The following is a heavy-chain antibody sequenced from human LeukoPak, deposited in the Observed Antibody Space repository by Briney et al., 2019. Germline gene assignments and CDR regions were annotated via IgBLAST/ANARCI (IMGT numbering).Heavy chain of an antibody. CDR3: ARVLWVQNYYYGMDV. V-gene: IGHV3-7*03. J-gene: IGHJ6*02. Sequence: ASLRLCCAVSGFTFSSNWINWVRQAQGRGLEWLAIIKIGGEKYYVDSVKGRFTISRDSAKNSLYRQMNSLRAEDTAVYYCARVLWVQNYYYGMDVWGQGTTVTVPS. CDR2: IKIGGEK. CDR1: GFTFSSNW. D-gene: IGHD3-16*01.